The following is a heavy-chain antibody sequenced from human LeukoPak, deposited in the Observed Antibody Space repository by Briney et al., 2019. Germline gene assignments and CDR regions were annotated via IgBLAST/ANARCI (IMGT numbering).Heavy chain of an antibody. CDR2: INHSGST. Sequence: KTSETLSLTCAVYGGSFSGYYWSWIRQPPGKGLEWIGEINHSGSTNYNPSLKSRVTISVDTSKNQFSLKLSSVTAADTAVYYCAREARRVYYGSGSYSYYFDYWGQGTLVTVSS. J-gene: IGHJ4*02. D-gene: IGHD3-10*01. CDR3: AREARRVYYGSGSYSYYFDY. V-gene: IGHV4-34*01. CDR1: GGSFSGYY.